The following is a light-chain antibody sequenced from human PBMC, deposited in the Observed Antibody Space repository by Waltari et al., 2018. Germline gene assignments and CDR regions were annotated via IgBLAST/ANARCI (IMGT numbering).Light chain of an antibody. J-gene: IGKJ1*01. Sequence: EIVLTQSPGTLSLYLGERATVSCRASQSVSRALAWYQQKPGQASRLLIYGASTRATGIPDRFSGSGSGTDFSLTISRLEPDDFAVYYCQHYLRLPVTFGQGTTVEI. V-gene: IGKV3-20*01. CDR2: GAS. CDR3: QHYLRLPVT. CDR1: QSVSRA.